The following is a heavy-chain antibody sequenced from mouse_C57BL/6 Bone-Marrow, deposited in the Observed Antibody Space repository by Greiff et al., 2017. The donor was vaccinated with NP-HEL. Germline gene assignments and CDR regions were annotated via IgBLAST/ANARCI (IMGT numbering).Heavy chain of an antibody. Sequence: QVQLKESGAELARPGASVKLSCKASGYTFTSYGISWVKQRTGQGLEWIGEIYPRSGNTYYNEKFKGKATLTADKSSSTAYMELRSLTSEDSAVYFCAIITTVVAPYAMDYWGQGTSVTVSS. J-gene: IGHJ4*01. CDR2: IYPRSGNT. D-gene: IGHD1-1*01. CDR3: AIITTVVAPYAMDY. CDR1: GYTFTSYG. V-gene: IGHV1-81*01.